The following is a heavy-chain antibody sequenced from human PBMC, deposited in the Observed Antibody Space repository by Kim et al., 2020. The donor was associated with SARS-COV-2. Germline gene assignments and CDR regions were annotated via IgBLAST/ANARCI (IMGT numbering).Heavy chain of an antibody. CDR2: IYSGGST. CDR3: ARVSRQVGNWFDP. J-gene: IGHJ5*02. CDR1: GFTVSSNY. Sequence: GGSLRLSCAASGFTVSSNYMSWVRQAPGKGLEWVSDIYSGGSTYYADSVKGRFTISRHNSKNTLYLQMNSLRAEDTAVYYCARVSRQVGNWFDPWGRGTLVPVSS. D-gene: IGHD2-15*01. V-gene: IGHV3-53*04.